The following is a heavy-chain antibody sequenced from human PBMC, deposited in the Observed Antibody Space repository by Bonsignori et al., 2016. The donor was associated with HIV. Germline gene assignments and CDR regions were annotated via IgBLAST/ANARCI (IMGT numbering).Heavy chain of an antibody. D-gene: IGHD2-15*01. V-gene: IGHV3-9*01. J-gene: IGHJ3*02. CDR3: VKGGSWRPDDAFDI. Sequence: VRQAPGKGLEWVSGINWNRGYIGYADSVKGRFTISRDNAKNSLYLQMNSLRPEDTALYYCVKGGSWRPDDAFDIWGQGTMVTVSS. CDR2: INWNRGYI.